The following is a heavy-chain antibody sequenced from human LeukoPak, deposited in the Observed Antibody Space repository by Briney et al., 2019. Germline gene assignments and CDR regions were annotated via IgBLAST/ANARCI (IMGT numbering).Heavy chain of an antibody. V-gene: IGHV6-1*01. CDR2: TYYRSKWYN. Sequence: SQTLSLTCAISGDSVSSNTATWNWVRQSPSRGLEWLGRTYYRSKWYNDYAVSVKSRITINPDTSKNQFSLQLNSVTPEDTAVYYCARDKPPPESWGDGNYFDYWGQGTLVTVSS. J-gene: IGHJ4*02. CDR1: GDSVSSNTAT. CDR3: ARDKPPPESWGDGNYFDY. D-gene: IGHD2-21*01.